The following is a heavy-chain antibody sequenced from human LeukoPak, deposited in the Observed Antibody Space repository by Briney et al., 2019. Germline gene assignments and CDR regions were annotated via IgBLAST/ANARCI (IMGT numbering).Heavy chain of an antibody. V-gene: IGHV3-48*04. CDR3: ARGGGYFDY. D-gene: IGHD3-16*01. CDR1: GFTFSTYS. Sequence: GGSLRLSCAASGFTFSTYSMNWVRQAPGKGLEWISYISSSNSPIYYADSVKGRFTISRDNAKNSLYLQMNSLRAEDTAVYYCARGGGYFDYWGQGTLVTVSS. CDR2: ISSSNSPI. J-gene: IGHJ4*02.